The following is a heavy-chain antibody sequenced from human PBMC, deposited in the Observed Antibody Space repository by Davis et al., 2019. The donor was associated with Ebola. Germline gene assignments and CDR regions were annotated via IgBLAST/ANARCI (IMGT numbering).Heavy chain of an antibody. D-gene: IGHD1-1*01. V-gene: IGHV3-23*01. Sequence: GESLKISCAASGFTFSLTDMNWFRQAPGRGPEWVANINGAAWSTSYADSVKGRFTISRDNSKNMLYLQMDSLRIEDTAQYYCAGDPNWESGSWGQGTLVSVSS. J-gene: IGHJ5*02. CDR3: AGDPNWESGS. CDR2: INGAAWST. CDR1: GFTFSLTD.